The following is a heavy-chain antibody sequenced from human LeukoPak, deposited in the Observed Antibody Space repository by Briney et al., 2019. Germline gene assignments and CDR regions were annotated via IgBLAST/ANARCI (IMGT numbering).Heavy chain of an antibody. CDR2: FDPEDGET. Sequence: GASVKVSCKVSGYTLTELSMHWVRQAPGKGLEWMGGFDPEDGETIYAQKFQGRVTMTEDTSTDTAYMELSSLRSEDTAVYYCATGTGIVGAATDAFDIWGQGTMVTVSS. J-gene: IGHJ3*02. D-gene: IGHD1-26*01. CDR3: ATGTGIVGAATDAFDI. CDR1: GYTLTELS. V-gene: IGHV1-24*01.